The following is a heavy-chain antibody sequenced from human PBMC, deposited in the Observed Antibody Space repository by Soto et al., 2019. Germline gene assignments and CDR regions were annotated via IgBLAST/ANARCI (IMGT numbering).Heavy chain of an antibody. CDR2: IWYDGSNK. Sequence: GGSLRLSCAESGFPFSSYCMHWVRQAPGKGLEWVAVIWYDGSNKYYADSVKGRFTISRDNSKNTLYLQMNSLRAEDTAVYYCARVGSSGCFDYWGQGTLVTVSS. CDR1: GFPFSSYC. J-gene: IGHJ4*02. D-gene: IGHD6-19*01. CDR3: ARVGSSGCFDY. V-gene: IGHV3-33*01.